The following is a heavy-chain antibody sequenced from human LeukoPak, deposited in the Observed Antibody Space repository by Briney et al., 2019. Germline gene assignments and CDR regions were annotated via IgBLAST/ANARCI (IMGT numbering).Heavy chain of an antibody. CDR1: GGSFGGYY. V-gene: IGHV4-34*01. Sequence: SETLSLTCAASGGSFGGYYWSWIRQPPGKGLEWIGEINHGGSTNYNPSPKSRVTISIDTSKKQFSLKLSSVTAADTAVYYCASASKFWSGRYRGAFDIWGQGTMVTVSS. CDR2: INHGGST. CDR3: ASASKFWSGRYRGAFDI. D-gene: IGHD3-3*01. J-gene: IGHJ3*02.